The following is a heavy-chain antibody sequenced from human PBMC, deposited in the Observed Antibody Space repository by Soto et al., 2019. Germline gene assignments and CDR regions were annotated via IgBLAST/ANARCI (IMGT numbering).Heavy chain of an antibody. CDR2: MNPNSGGT. J-gene: IGHJ6*02. D-gene: IGHD2-15*01. CDR3: ARDCTGGSCYSDYYFGMDV. V-gene: IGHV1-2*07. CDR1: GYTFTGYY. Sequence: SVKVSCTASGYTFTGYYMQWVRQAPGQGREWMGWMNPNSGGTNSAHKVQGRVTMTRDTSISTAYMERSRLRSDDTAVDDGARDCTGGSCYSDYYFGMDVWGHGTTVTVS.